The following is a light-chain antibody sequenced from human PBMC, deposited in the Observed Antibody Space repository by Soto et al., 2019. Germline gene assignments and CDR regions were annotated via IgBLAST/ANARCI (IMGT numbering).Light chain of an antibody. V-gene: IGKV1-5*01. CDR2: DAS. CDR1: QSISNR. CDR3: QHYGGMWA. Sequence: DIQMTQSPSTLSASVGDRVTITCRASQSISNRLAWYQQKPGKAPKVLIYDASNLESGVPSRFSGGGSGTEFILTISSLQPDDFTTYYCQHYGGMWAFGQGTKVEVK. J-gene: IGKJ1*01.